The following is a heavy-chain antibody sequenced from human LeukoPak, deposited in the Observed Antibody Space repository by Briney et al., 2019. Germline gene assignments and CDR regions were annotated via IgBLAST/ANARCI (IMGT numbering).Heavy chain of an antibody. CDR1: GGSISSYY. CDR3: ARDGPGKSSSWYSFGY. CDR2: IYYSGST. J-gene: IGHJ4*02. V-gene: IGHV4-59*01. Sequence: SETLSLTCTVSGGSISSYYWSWIRQPPGKGLEWIGYIYYSGSTNYNPSLKSRVTISVDTSKNQFSLKLSSVTAADTAVYYCARDGPGKSSSWYSFGYWGQGTLVTVSS. D-gene: IGHD6-13*01.